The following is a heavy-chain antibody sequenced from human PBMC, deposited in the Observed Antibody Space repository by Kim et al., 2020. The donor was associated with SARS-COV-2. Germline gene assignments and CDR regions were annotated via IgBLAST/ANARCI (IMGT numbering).Heavy chain of an antibody. CDR3: ARAGTGDRVWFDP. CDR2: IYYSGST. J-gene: IGHJ5*02. Sequence: SETLSLTCTVSGGSISSGGYYWSWIRQHPGKGLEWIGYIYYSGSTYYNPSLKSRVTISVDTSKNQFSLKLSSVTAADTAVYYCARAGTGDRVWFDPWGQGTLVTVSS. D-gene: IGHD7-27*01. V-gene: IGHV4-31*03. CDR1: GGSISSGGYY.